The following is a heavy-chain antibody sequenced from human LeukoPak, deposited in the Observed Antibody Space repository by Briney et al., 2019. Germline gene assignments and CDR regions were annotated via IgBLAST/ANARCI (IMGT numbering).Heavy chain of an antibody. D-gene: IGHD2-2*01. CDR1: GGSISSYY. V-gene: IGHV4-59*01. Sequence: PSETLSLTCTVSGGSISSYYWSWIRQPPGKGLEWIGYIYYSGSTNYNPSLKSRVTISVDTSKNQFSLKLSSVTAADTAVYYCARVIVVVPAAGVDAFDIWGQGTMVTVSS. CDR2: IYYSGST. CDR3: ARVIVVVPAAGVDAFDI. J-gene: IGHJ3*02.